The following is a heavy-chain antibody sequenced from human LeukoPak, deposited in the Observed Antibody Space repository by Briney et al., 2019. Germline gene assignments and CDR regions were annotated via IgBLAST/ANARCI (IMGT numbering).Heavy chain of an antibody. D-gene: IGHD2-2*01. V-gene: IGHV3-21*01. CDR1: GFTLSRYW. CDR3: TSRYCSTSNCYSFDN. CDR2: INSTSAHI. Sequence: GGALRLSCAASGFTLSRYWMHSVRPAPGKGLEWVSSINSTSAHIFSADTVKGRFSISRDNAKNSLYLQMNSLRVEDTAVYYCTSRYCSTSNCYSFDNWGQGTMVTVSS. J-gene: IGHJ3*02.